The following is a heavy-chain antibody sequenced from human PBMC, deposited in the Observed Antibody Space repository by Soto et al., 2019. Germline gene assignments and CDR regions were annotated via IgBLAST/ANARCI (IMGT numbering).Heavy chain of an antibody. CDR3: ARGPNYDYVWGSYRQIFDY. V-gene: IGHV4-34*01. Sequence: SETLSLTCAVYGGSSSGYYWSWIRQPPGKGLEWIGEINHSGSTNYNPSLKSRVTISVDTSKNQFSLKLSSVTAADTAVYYCARGPNYDYVWGSYRQIFDYWGQGTLVTVSS. CDR1: GGSSSGYY. CDR2: INHSGST. D-gene: IGHD3-16*02. J-gene: IGHJ4*02.